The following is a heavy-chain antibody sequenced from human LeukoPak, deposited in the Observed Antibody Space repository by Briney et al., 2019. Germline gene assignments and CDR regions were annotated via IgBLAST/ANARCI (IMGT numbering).Heavy chain of an antibody. CDR2: IYYSGST. J-gene: IGHJ4*02. Sequence: PSETLSLTCTVSGGSIGSYYWSWFRQPPGKGLEWVGYIYYSGSTNYNPSLKRRVTISVDTSKNQFSLKLSSVSAADTAVYYCARVFGAYESRGFDHWGQGTLVTVSS. V-gene: IGHV4-59*01. CDR1: GGSIGSYY. CDR3: ARVFGAYESRGFDH. D-gene: IGHD3-22*01.